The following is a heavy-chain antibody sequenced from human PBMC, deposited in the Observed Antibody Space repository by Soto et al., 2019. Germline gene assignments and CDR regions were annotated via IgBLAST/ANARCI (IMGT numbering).Heavy chain of an antibody. J-gene: IGHJ4*02. Sequence: QVQLVESGGGVVQPGRSLRLSCAASGFPFTTYGMHWVREGPGKGLEWVAVISYDGSNTYYADSVKGRFTISRDNSKNTLYLQMNSLRTEDTAVYYRVGGQCYFDYRGQGTLVTVSS. CDR3: VGGQCYFDY. D-gene: IGHD3-10*01. CDR1: GFPFTTYG. CDR2: ISYDGSNT. V-gene: IGHV3-30*03.